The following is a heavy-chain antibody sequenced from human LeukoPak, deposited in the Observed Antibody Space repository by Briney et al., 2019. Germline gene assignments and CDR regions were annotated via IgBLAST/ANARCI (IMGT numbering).Heavy chain of an antibody. V-gene: IGHV1-18*01. J-gene: IGHJ3*02. CDR2: ISAYNGNT. CDR3: ARANLGVTAIGRNAFDI. CDR1: GYTLTSYG. Sequence: ASVKVSCKASGYTLTSYGISWVRQAPGQGLEWMGWISAYNGNTNYAQKLQGRVTMTTDTSTSTAYMELRGLRSDDTAVYYCARANLGVTAIGRNAFDIWGQGTMVTVSS. D-gene: IGHD2-21*02.